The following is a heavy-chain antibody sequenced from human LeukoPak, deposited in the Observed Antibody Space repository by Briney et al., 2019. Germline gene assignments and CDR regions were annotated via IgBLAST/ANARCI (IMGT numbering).Heavy chain of an antibody. CDR3: AREISANEAVAGTGWFDP. J-gene: IGHJ5*02. D-gene: IGHD6-19*01. CDR2: INHSGST. Sequence: KPSETLSLTCAVYGGSFSGYYWSWIRQPPGKGLEWIGEINHSGSTNYNPSLKSRVTISVDTSKNQFSLQLNSVTPEDTAVYYCAREISANEAVAGTGWFDPWGQGTLVTVSS. CDR1: GGSFSGYY. V-gene: IGHV4-34*01.